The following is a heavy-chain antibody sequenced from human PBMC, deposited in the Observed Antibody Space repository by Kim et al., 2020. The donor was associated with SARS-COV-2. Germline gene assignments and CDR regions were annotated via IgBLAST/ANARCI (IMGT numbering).Heavy chain of an antibody. CDR3: ARLDLSIDQYNYGLDV. CDR1: GGSVNSPSHY. Sequence: SETLSLTCTVSGGSVNSPSHYWAWIRQPPGKGLEWIGTVFYNGITYYTPSLSDRVSMSVDLSKNQFSLTLNFVTAADTAVYFCARLDLSIDQYNYGLDVGAKGPRSPFP. V-gene: IGHV4-39*01. CDR2: VFYNGIT. J-gene: IGHJ6*02. D-gene: IGHD2-15*01.